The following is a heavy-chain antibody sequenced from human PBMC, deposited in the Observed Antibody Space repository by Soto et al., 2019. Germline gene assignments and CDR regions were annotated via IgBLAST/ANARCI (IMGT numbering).Heavy chain of an antibody. V-gene: IGHV1-8*02. Sequence: ASVKVSCKASGYTFTSYDINWVRQATGQGLEWMGWMNPNSGNTGYAQKFQGRVTMTRNTSISTAYMELSSLRSEDTAGYYCARGDMVRGVIDAFDIWGQGTMVTVSS. CDR1: GYTFTSYD. J-gene: IGHJ3*02. D-gene: IGHD3-10*01. CDR2: MNPNSGNT. CDR3: ARGDMVRGVIDAFDI.